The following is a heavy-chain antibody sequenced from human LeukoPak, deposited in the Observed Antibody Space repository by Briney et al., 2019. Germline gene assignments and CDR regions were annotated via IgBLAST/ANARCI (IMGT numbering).Heavy chain of an antibody. Sequence: ASVKVSCKASGYTFTGYYMHWVRQAPGQGLEWMGRINPNSGGTNYAQKFQGRVTMTRDTSISTAYMELSRLRSDDTAVYYCARVDYDSSGYYFVYWGQGTLVTVSS. CDR1: GYTFTGYY. D-gene: IGHD3-22*01. J-gene: IGHJ4*02. CDR2: INPNSGGT. V-gene: IGHV1-2*06. CDR3: ARVDYDSSGYYFVY.